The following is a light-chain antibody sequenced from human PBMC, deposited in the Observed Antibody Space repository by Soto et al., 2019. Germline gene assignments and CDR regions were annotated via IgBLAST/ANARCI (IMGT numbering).Light chain of an antibody. V-gene: IGKV3-15*01. CDR2: DTS. J-gene: IGKJ2*02. CDR1: QSVSSS. CDR3: QQRGKWPST. Sequence: EIVVTQSPATLSVSPGERVTLSCRASQSVSSSLAWYQQRPGQAPRLLIYDTSTRAAGIAARFSGSGSGTEFTLTISSLQSEDSAVYFCQQRGKWPSTFGPGTKVEMK.